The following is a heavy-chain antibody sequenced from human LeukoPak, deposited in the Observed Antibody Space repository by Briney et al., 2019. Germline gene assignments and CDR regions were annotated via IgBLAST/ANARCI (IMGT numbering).Heavy chain of an antibody. D-gene: IGHD5-24*01. CDR3: AGRDKGYYYGMDV. CDR1: GFTVSSNY. Sequence: PGGSLRLSCAASGFTVSSNYMSWVRQAPGKGLEWVSLLYSSGRTYYTDSVKGRFTISRDSSKNTLYLQMNSLRAEDTAVYYCAGRDKGYYYGMDVWGQGTTVTVSS. V-gene: IGHV3-66*01. J-gene: IGHJ6*02. CDR2: LYSSGRT.